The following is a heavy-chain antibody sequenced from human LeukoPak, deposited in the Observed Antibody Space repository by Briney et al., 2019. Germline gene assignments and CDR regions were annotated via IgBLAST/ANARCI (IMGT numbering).Heavy chain of an antibody. CDR2: INHSGST. D-gene: IGHD6-19*01. Sequence: PSETLSLTCAVYGGSFSGYYWSWIRQPPGKGLEWIGEINHSGSTNYNPSLKSRVTISVDTSKNQFSLKLSSVTAADTAVYYCARGYLYSGGWYFDYWGQGTLVTVSS. J-gene: IGHJ4*02. CDR1: GGSFSGYY. V-gene: IGHV4-34*01. CDR3: ARGYLYSGGWYFDY.